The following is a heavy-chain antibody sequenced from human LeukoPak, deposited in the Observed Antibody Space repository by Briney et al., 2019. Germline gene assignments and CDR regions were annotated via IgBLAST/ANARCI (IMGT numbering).Heavy chain of an antibody. D-gene: IGHD3-10*01. CDR1: GFTFDDYA. J-gene: IGHJ4*02. Sequence: PGGSLRLSCAASGFTFDDYAMHWVRHAPGKGLEWVSGISWNSGSIGYADSVKGRFTISRDNAKNSLYLQMNSLRAEDTALYYCAKAPVGARGVIPYYFDYWGQGTLVTVSS. V-gene: IGHV3-9*01. CDR2: ISWNSGSI. CDR3: AKAPVGARGVIPYYFDY.